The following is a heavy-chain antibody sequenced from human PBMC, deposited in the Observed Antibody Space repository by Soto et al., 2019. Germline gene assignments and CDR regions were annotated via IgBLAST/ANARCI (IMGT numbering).Heavy chain of an antibody. CDR2: INPSGGST. Sequence: ASVKVSCKASGYTFTSYYMHWVRQAPGQGLEWMGIINPSGGSTSYAQKFQGRVTMTRDTSTSTVYMELSSLRSEDTAVYYCARAGRGSSSWSLPSYYYYGMDVWGQGTTVTVSS. CDR1: GYTFTSYY. J-gene: IGHJ6*02. V-gene: IGHV1-46*01. CDR3: ARAGRGSSSWSLPSYYYYGMDV. D-gene: IGHD6-13*01.